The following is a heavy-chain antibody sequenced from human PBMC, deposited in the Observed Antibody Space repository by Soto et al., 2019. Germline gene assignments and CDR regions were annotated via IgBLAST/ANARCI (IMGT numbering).Heavy chain of an antibody. J-gene: IGHJ4*02. D-gene: IGHD3-10*01. Sequence: QVLLVESGGGVVLPGTSLRLSCAASGFTIGSYGMHWVRQAPGKGLEWVAGLWYDGDDKYYGDSVKGRLTISRDNSRNTLYLQMNSLRAEDTAVYYCVRAPYYGLYYFDSWGQGTLVTVSS. CDR2: LWYDGDDK. CDR1: GFTIGSYG. CDR3: VRAPYYGLYYFDS. V-gene: IGHV3-33*01.